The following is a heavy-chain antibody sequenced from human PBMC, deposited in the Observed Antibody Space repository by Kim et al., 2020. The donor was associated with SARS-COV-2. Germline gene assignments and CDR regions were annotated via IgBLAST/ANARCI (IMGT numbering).Heavy chain of an antibody. Sequence: RYTPSLKTRVTISKDPSKTQFSLNLRSATAADTALYYCARTVGSTTYFDNWGQGTLVTVSS. V-gene: IGHV4-34*01. D-gene: IGHD1-26*01. CDR3: ARTVGSTTYFDN. J-gene: IGHJ4*02.